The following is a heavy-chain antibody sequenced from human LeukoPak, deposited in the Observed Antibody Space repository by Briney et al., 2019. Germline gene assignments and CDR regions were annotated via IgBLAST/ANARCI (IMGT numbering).Heavy chain of an antibody. J-gene: IGHJ4*02. D-gene: IGHD6-19*01. Sequence: PGGSLRLSCAASGFTFSTYWMSWVRQAPGKGLEWVSIINYNDDNKYYADSVQGRFTISRDNSKNTVYLQMNSLRAEDTAIYYCAKDGHCPGALCPTQIAVAGYNDNWGQGTLVTVSS. CDR3: AKDGHCPGALCPTQIAVAGYNDN. CDR2: INYNDDNK. V-gene: IGHV3-23*01. CDR1: GFTFSTYW.